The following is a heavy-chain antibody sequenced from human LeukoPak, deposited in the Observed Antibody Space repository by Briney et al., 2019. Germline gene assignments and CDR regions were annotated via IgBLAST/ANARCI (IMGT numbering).Heavy chain of an antibody. D-gene: IGHD4-17*01. J-gene: IGHJ4*02. Sequence: GASVKDSCKASGYTFTGYYMHWVRQAPGQGVEWMGRINPNSGGTNYAQKFHGRVTMTRETSISTVYMERSRQRSDDTGVYYCAGGTTVTTFDYWGQGTLVTVSS. CDR1: GYTFTGYY. CDR2: INPNSGGT. V-gene: IGHV1-2*05. CDR3: AGGTTVTTFDY.